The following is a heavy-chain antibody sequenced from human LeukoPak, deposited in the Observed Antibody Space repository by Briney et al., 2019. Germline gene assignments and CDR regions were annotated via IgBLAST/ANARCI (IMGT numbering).Heavy chain of an antibody. CDR1: GFAFFEYS. D-gene: IGHD3-10*01. Sequence: PGPSLRLSCAASGFAFFEYSMHWVRQAPGKGLKWVAVISYDDRNENNYGDPLGGRVIISRDNSLDTQYLQINRLTVEDTGVYFCAREGHGSGRQIDYWGQGTRVTVHS. CDR3: AREGHGSGRQIDY. CDR2: ISYDDRNEN. V-gene: IGHV3-30*04. J-gene: IGHJ4*02.